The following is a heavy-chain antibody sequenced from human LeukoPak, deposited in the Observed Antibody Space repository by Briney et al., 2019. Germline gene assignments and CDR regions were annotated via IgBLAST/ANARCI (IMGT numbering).Heavy chain of an antibody. CDR2: ISSNGGST. D-gene: IGHD2-21*02. CDR3: VKGIVVVTARAFDY. J-gene: IGHJ4*02. Sequence: GGSLRLSCSASGFTFSSYAMHWVRQAPGKGLEYVSAISSNGGSTYYANSVKGRFTISRDNSKNTLYLQMSSLRPEDTAVYYCVKGIVVVTARAFDYWGQGTLVTVSS. CDR1: GFTFSSYA. V-gene: IGHV3-64D*06.